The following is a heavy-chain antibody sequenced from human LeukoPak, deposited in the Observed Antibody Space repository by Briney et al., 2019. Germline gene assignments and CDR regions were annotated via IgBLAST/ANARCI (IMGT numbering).Heavy chain of an antibody. V-gene: IGHV3-21*01. D-gene: IGHD2-15*01. CDR3: ARVPRLGYCSGGSCYSYAFDI. CDR1: GFTFSSYS. Sequence: GGSLRLPCAASGFTFSSYSMNWVRQAPGKGLEWVSSISSSSSYIYYADSVKGRFTISRDNAKNSLYLQMNSLRAEDTAVYYCARVPRLGYCSGGSCYSYAFDIWGQGTMVTVSS. J-gene: IGHJ3*02. CDR2: ISSSSSYI.